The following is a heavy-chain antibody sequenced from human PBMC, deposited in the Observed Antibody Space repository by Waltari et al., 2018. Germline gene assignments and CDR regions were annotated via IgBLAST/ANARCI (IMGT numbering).Heavy chain of an antibody. V-gene: IGHV1-69*05. CDR3: ARYRPWDSTRNDAFDI. J-gene: IGHJ3*02. CDR2: IIPIFGTA. CDR1: GGTFSSYA. D-gene: IGHD3-22*01. Sequence: QVQLVQSGAEVKKPGSSVKVSCKASGGTFSSYAISWVRQAPGQGLEWMGGIIPIFGTANYAQKFQGRVTITTDESTSTAYMELSSLRSEDTAVYYCARYRPWDSTRNDAFDIWGQGTMVTVSS.